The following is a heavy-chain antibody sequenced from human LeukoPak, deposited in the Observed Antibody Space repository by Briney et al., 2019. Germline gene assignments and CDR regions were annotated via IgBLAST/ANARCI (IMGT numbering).Heavy chain of an antibody. CDR1: GGSFSGYY. CDR3: ASAPRSTSRFDY. CDR2: INHSGST. Sequence: SETLSLTCAVYGGSFSGYYWSWIRQPPGKGLEWIGEINHSGSTNYNPSLKSRVTISADTSKNQFSLKLSSVTAADTAVYYCASAPRSTSRFDYWGQGTLVTVSS. J-gene: IGHJ4*02. D-gene: IGHD2-2*01. V-gene: IGHV4-34*01.